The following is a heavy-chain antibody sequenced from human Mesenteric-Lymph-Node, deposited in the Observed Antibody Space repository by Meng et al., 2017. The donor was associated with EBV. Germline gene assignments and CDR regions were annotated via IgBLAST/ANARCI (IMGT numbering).Heavy chain of an antibody. D-gene: IGHD2-2*01. V-gene: IGHV4-34*01. CDR1: GGSFSGYS. CDR3: ARQGYCRTTTCSTWFDP. J-gene: IGHJ5*02. Sequence: GPQQHCGAVLLESSETLSLTCFIYGGSFSGYSWNLIRQAPGKGLEWIGKIHHSETADYNPSLEDRVIISADTSKNQFSLKLTSVTAADTAVYYCARQGYCRTTTCSTWFDPWGQGTLVTVSS. CDR2: IHHSETA.